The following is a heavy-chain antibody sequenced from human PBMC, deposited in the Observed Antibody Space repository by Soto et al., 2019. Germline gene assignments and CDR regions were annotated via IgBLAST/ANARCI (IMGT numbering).Heavy chain of an antibody. CDR3: AKPLLRFLEWLSPLDP. CDR1: GFTFSSYA. CDR2: ISYDGSNK. Sequence: GGSLRLSCAASGFTFSSYAMHWVRQAPGKGLEWVAVISYDGSNKYYADSVKGRFTISRDNSKNTLYLQMNSLRAEDTAVYYCAKPLLRFLEWLSPLDPWGQGTLVTVS. D-gene: IGHD3-3*01. V-gene: IGHV3-30*04. J-gene: IGHJ5*02.